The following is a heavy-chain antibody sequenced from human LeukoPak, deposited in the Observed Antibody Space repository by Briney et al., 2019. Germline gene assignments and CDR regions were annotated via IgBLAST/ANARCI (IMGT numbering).Heavy chain of an antibody. CDR2: VSFDGNNN. CDR1: GFTFSDYN. CDR3: ARDPSSLRDSFDY. J-gene: IGHJ4*02. V-gene: IGHV3-30-3*01. Sequence: GGSLRLSCAASGFTFSDYNMHWVRQAPGQGLEWVAVVSFDGNNNFHADSVKGRFTISRDNSKNTVYLQMNRLRPEDTAVYYCARDPSSLRDSFDYWGQGTLVTVSS.